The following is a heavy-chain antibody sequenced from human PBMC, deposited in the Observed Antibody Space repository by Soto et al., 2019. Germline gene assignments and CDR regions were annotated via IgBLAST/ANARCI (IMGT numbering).Heavy chain of an antibody. D-gene: IGHD3-22*01. J-gene: IGHJ5*02. Sequence: TLSLTCTVSGGSISSYYWSWIRQPPGKGLEWIGYIYYSGSTNYNPSLKSRVTISVDTSKNQFSLKLSSVTAADTAVYYCARVRSGYWADPWGQGTLVTVYS. CDR2: IYYSGST. CDR1: GGSISSYY. V-gene: IGHV4-59*01. CDR3: ARVRSGYWADP.